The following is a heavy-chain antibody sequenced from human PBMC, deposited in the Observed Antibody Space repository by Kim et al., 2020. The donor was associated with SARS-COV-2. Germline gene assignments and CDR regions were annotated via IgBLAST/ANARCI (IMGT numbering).Heavy chain of an antibody. Sequence: GGSLRLSCAASGFTFSSYAMSWVRQAPGKGLEWVSAISGSGGSTYYADSVKGRFTISRDNSKNTLYLQMNSLRAEDTAVYYCAKDFHYGDPFRYDMDVWGQGTTVTVSS. CDR2: ISGSGGST. CDR1: GFTFSSYA. CDR3: AKDFHYGDPFRYDMDV. V-gene: IGHV3-23*01. J-gene: IGHJ6*02. D-gene: IGHD4-17*01.